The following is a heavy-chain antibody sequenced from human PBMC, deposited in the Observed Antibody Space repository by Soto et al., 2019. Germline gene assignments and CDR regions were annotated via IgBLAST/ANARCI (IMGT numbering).Heavy chain of an antibody. CDR3: ARDLLREWLRLFDP. D-gene: IGHD5-12*01. CDR2: ISAYNGNT. Sequence: GASVKVSCKASGYTFTSYGTSWVRQAPGQGLEWMGWISAYNGNTNYAQKLQGRVTMTTDTSTSTAYMELRSLRSDDTAVYYCARDLLREWLRLFDPWGQGTLVTVSS. CDR1: GYTFTSYG. J-gene: IGHJ5*02. V-gene: IGHV1-18*01.